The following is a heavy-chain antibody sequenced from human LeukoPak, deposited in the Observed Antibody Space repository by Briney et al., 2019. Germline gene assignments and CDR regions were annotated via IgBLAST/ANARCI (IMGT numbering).Heavy chain of an antibody. CDR2: IKGDGIST. D-gene: IGHD1-26*01. J-gene: IGHJ4*02. V-gene: IGHV3-74*01. Sequence: GSLRLSCAASGFDFSSNWMHWVRHAPGQGLVWVSRIKGDGISTNYADSVKGRFTISRDNSKNTLYLQMNSLRAEDTAVYYCARGVGGTYYSDYWGQGTLVTVSS. CDR1: GFDFSSNW. CDR3: ARGVGGTYYSDY.